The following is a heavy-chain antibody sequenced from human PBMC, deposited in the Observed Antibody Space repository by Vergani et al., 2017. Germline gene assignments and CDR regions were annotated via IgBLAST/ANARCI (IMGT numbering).Heavy chain of an antibody. J-gene: IGHJ3*02. Sequence: EVQLVESGGGLVQPGGSLRLSCAASGFTFSSYEMNWVRQAPGKGLEWVSYISSSGSTIYYADSVKGRFTISRDNAKNSLYLQMNSLRAEDTAVYYCARTLIRIRDAFDIWGQGTMVTVSS. CDR1: GFTFSSYE. CDR2: ISSSGSTI. CDR3: ARTLIRIRDAFDI. V-gene: IGHV3-48*03. D-gene: IGHD3-16*01.